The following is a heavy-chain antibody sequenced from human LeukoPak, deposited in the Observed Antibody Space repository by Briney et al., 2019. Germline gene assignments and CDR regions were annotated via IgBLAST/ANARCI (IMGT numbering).Heavy chain of an antibody. CDR3: TRIDCTGGTCHDAFDI. J-gene: IGHJ3*02. Sequence: GGSLRLSCAASGFIFSDHYMEWVRQAPGKGLEWVGRTRNKANSYATEYAASVKGRFTISRDDSKSSLYLQMNSLKTEDTAVYYCTRIDCTGGTCHDAFDIWGQGTMVTVSS. CDR2: TRNKANSYAT. D-gene: IGHD2-15*01. V-gene: IGHV3-72*01. CDR1: GFIFSDHY.